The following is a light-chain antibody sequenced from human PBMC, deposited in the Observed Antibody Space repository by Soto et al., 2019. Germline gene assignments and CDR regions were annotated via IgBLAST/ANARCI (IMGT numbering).Light chain of an antibody. Sequence: EIVLSHSPVTLSLHTWARAALSCMASQSISSSFLAWYQQKPGQAPRLLIYGASSRATGIPDRFSGSGSGTDFTLTISRLEPEDFAVYHCQQYDTSPWTFGQGTKVDIK. CDR3: QQYDTSPWT. V-gene: IGKV3-20*01. J-gene: IGKJ1*01. CDR2: GAS. CDR1: QSISSSF.